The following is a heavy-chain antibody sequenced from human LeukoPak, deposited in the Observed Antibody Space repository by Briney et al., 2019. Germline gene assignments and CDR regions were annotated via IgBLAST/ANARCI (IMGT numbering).Heavy chain of an antibody. Sequence: PGGSLRLSCAASGFTFSSYAMHWVRQAPGKGLEWVAVISYDGGNKYYADSVKGRFTISRDNSKNTLYLQMNSLRAEDTAVYYCARDNGITMVRGGFDYWGQGTLVTVSS. CDR1: GFTFSSYA. V-gene: IGHV3-30*04. D-gene: IGHD3-10*01. CDR2: ISYDGGNK. J-gene: IGHJ4*02. CDR3: ARDNGITMVRGGFDY.